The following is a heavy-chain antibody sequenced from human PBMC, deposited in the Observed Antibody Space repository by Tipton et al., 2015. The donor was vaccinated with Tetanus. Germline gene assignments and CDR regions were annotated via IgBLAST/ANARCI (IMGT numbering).Heavy chain of an antibody. V-gene: IGHV4-61*01. CDR2: ISSSGST. J-gene: IGHJ2*01. Sequence: TLSLTCNVSSGSINSGTYYWSWIRQPPGKGLEWLAYISSSGSTNSNYSLKSRITISRDTSKNQFSLKLASVTAADTAVYFCARANFD. CDR3: ARANFD. CDR1: SGSINSGTYY.